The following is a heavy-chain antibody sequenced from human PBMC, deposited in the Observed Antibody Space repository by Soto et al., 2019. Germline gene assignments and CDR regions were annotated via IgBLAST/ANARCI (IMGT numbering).Heavy chain of an antibody. J-gene: IGHJ4*02. Sequence: QVQLQESGPGLVKPSQTLSLTCTVSGGSISSGGYYWSWIRQLPGNALGWIGYIYYSGSTYYNPSLKSRVTISVDTSKNKFSLKLSSVTAADTAVYYCASQRYSYDLRYFDYWGQGTLVTVSS. V-gene: IGHV4-31*03. CDR3: ASQRYSYDLRYFDY. CDR1: GGSISSGGYY. CDR2: IYYSGST. D-gene: IGHD5-18*01.